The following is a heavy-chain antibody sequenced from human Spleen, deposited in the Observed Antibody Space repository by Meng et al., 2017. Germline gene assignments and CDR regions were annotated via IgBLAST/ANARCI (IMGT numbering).Heavy chain of an antibody. Sequence: QAQGPRVWRPSGPPSPTCSFSVGFVSSGNYYLIGVRQPPRKGLEWIGFFYHTGRTDCNPSLKRRVTKSVDTSNNPFSLKLTSVAAADTAVYYCARSYGSGTYWYFDLWGRGTLVTVSS. V-gene: IGHV4-61*03. CDR2: FYHTGRT. J-gene: IGHJ2*01. D-gene: IGHD3-10*01. CDR1: VGFVSSGNYY. CDR3: ARSYGSGTYWYFDL.